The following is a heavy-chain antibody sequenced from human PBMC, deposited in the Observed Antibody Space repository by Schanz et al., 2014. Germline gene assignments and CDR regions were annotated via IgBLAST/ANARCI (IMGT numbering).Heavy chain of an antibody. D-gene: IGHD6-13*01. V-gene: IGHV1-69*02. CDR1: GDTFSTYT. CDR3: ASSGAGYRSSWDFDD. J-gene: IGHJ4*02. CDR2: IIRILGIA. Sequence: QVQLVQSGAEVKKPGSSVKVSCKASGDTFSTYTISWVRQAPGQGLEWMGRIIRILGIANYAQKFQGRVTITADKTTFTDNMDVSSLRSEDTAVYYCASSGAGYRSSWDFDDWGQGTLVTVSS.